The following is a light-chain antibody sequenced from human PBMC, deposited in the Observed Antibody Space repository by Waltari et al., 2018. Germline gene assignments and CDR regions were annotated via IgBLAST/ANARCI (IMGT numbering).Light chain of an antibody. J-gene: IGLJ1*01. CDR2: DVS. V-gene: IGLV2-14*03. Sequence: QSALTQPASVSGSPGQSITIPCPGTSSDVCGYDCVSWYSQHPGKAPKLLLYDVSNRPLEVSHRFSGSKSGNTASLTISGLQADDEAEYYCGSYTSSTTLAFGTGTKVTVL. CDR1: SSDVCGYDC. CDR3: GSYTSSTTLA.